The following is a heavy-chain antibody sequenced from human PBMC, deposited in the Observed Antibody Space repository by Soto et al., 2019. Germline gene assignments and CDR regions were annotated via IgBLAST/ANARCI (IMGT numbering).Heavy chain of an antibody. V-gene: IGHV3-23*01. J-gene: IGHJ4*02. D-gene: IGHD1-26*01. CDR1: GFTFNDYA. CDR3: VKRNVGGSHKGFDS. CDR2: VSGGGDTT. Sequence: GGSLRLSCAASGFTFNDYAMDWVRQAPGEGLEWVSAVSGGGDTTSYADSVKGRFAISRDNSKNTVHLQMNSLRAEDTAVYYCVKRNVGGSHKGFDSWGQGTLVNVSS.